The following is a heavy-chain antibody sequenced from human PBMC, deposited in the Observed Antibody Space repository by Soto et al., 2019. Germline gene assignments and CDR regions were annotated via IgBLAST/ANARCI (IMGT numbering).Heavy chain of an antibody. CDR3: AKRSGDYGEWFAP. V-gene: IGHV4-39*01. CDR1: GGSIIGSGFH. J-gene: IGHJ5*02. Sequence: SEALSLTCTVSGGSIIGSGFHWAWIRQPPGKGLEWIGSIYYSGTANYSPSLKSRLAIDVDTSKNQFSLRLSSVTAADTAVYYCAKRSGDYGEWFAPWGQGTRVTVSS. D-gene: IGHD4-17*01. CDR2: IYYSGTA.